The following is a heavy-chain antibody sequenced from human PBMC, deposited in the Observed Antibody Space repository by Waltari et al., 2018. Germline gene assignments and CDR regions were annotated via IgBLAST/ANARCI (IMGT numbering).Heavy chain of an antibody. CDR1: GFPVSNKY. D-gene: IGHD7-27*01. Sequence: EVQLVESGGDLVQPGGSLRLSCAASGFPVSNKYITLVRQAPGKGLEWVSIIYAGGTTYYADSVKGRFTISRDSSKNTVNLQMNILRPEDSAVYYCARATATGATPEYWGQGTLVTVSS. J-gene: IGHJ4*02. CDR3: ARATATGATPEY. V-gene: IGHV3-66*02. CDR2: IYAGGTT.